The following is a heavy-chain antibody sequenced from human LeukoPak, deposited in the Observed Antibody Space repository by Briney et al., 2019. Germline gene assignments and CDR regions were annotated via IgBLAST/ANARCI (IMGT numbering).Heavy chain of an antibody. CDR3: ARREGIVGATRPFDY. J-gene: IGHJ4*02. CDR2: IYYSGST. CDR1: GGSISSSSYY. V-gene: IGHV4-39*01. Sequence: SSETLSLTCTVSGGSISSSSYYWGWIRQPPGKGLEWIGSIYYSGSTYYNPSLKSRITISVDTSKNQFSLKLSSVTAADTAVYYCARREGIVGATRPFDYWVQGTLVTVSS. D-gene: IGHD1-26*01.